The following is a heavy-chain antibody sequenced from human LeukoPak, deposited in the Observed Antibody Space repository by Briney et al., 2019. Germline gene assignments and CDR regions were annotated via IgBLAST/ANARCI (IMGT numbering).Heavy chain of an antibody. V-gene: IGHV3-7*01. J-gene: IGHJ3*01. D-gene: IGHD5-12*01. CDR1: GFAFSSYW. CDR2: IKEDGSEK. CDR3: ARVRVATTGRYDALNL. Sequence: GGSLRLSCAASGFAFSSYWMSWVRQAPGKGLEWVANIKEDGSEKYYVDSVKGRFTISRDNAKNSLYLQMNSLRADDTAVYYCARVRVATTGRYDALNLWGQGTMVTVSS.